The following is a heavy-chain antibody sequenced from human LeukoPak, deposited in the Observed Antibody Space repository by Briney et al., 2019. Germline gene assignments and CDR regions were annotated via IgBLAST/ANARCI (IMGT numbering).Heavy chain of an antibody. CDR1: GGSFSGYY. D-gene: IGHD2-8*01. V-gene: IGHV4-34*01. Sequence: SETLSLTCAVYGGSFSGYYWSWIRQPPGKGLEWIGEINHSGSTNYNPSLKSRVTISVDTSKNQFSLKLRSLTAADTAVYYCARDRGGTVMVYTRGKDYYYMDVWGKGTTVTVSS. CDR2: INHSGST. J-gene: IGHJ6*03. CDR3: ARDRGGTVMVYTRGKDYYYMDV.